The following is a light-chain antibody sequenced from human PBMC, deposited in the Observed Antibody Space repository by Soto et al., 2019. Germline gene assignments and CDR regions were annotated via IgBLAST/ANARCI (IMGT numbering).Light chain of an antibody. Sequence: EIVLTQSPGTLSLSPGERATLSCRASQSLSSSYLAWYQQKPGQAPSLLIYGASRRATGTPDRFSGSGSGTDFTLTISRLEPEDFAVYYCQQRSNWWTFGQGTKVDIK. CDR3: QQRSNWWT. V-gene: IGKV3D-20*02. J-gene: IGKJ1*01. CDR2: GAS. CDR1: QSLSSSY.